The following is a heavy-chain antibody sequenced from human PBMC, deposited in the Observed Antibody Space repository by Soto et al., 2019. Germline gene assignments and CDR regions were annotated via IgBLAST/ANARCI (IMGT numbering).Heavy chain of an antibody. V-gene: IGHV3-30*18. CDR1: GFTFSSYG. CDR2: ISYDGSNK. D-gene: IGHD6-13*01. Sequence: GGSLRLSCAASGFTFSSYGMHWVRQAPGKGLEWVAVISYDGSNKYYADSVKGRFTISRDNSKNTLYLQMNSLRAEDTAVYYCAKDLIAPAGPWAFDIWGQGTMVTVS. CDR3: AKDLIAPAGPWAFDI. J-gene: IGHJ3*02.